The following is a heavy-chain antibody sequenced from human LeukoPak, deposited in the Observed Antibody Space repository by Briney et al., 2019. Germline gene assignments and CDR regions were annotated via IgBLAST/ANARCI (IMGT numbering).Heavy chain of an antibody. V-gene: IGHV3-23*01. D-gene: IGHD3-22*01. CDR3: AKGAYYDSSGYYYFGY. CDR2: ISRSGSSM. CDR1: GFTFSSYA. Sequence: GGSLRLSCATSGFTFSSYAMTWVRQAPGKGLEWVSGISRSGSSMYYPDSVKGRFTISRDNSKNTLYLQMSSLRADDTAVYYCAKGAYYDSSGYYYFGYWGQGTLVTVSS. J-gene: IGHJ4*02.